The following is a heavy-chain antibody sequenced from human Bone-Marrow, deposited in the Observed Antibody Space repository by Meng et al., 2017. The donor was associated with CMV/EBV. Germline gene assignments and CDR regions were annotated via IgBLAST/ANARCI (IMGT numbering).Heavy chain of an antibody. J-gene: IGHJ3*02. V-gene: IGHV3-48*03. CDR1: GFSFGRHE. Sequence: GGSLRLSCAVSGFSFGRHEMNWVRQAPGKGLEWVSYITTSGSIRYYADSVKGRFTISRDNAKSSRYLQMNSLRAEDTAVYYCARVTDYVWGVTSWENAFDIWGQGTMVTVSS. CDR2: ITTSGSIR. D-gene: IGHD3-16*01. CDR3: ARVTDYVWGVTSWENAFDI.